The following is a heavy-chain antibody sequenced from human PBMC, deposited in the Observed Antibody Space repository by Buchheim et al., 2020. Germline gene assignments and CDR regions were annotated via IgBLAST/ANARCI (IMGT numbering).Heavy chain of an antibody. CDR1: GGSVSSGSYY. CDR2: IYYRGST. V-gene: IGHV4-61*01. J-gene: IGHJ2*01. CDR3: AREKIPVAGLPFRYFDL. D-gene: IGHD6-19*01. Sequence: QVQLQESGPGLVKPSETLSLTCTVSGGSVSSGSYYWSWIRQPPGKGLEWIGYIYYRGSTNYNPSLKSRVTISVDTSKNQFSLKLSSVTAADRAVYYCAREKIPVAGLPFRYFDLWGRGTL.